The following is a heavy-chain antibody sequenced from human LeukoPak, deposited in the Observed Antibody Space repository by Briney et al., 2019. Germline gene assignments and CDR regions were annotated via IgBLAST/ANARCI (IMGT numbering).Heavy chain of an antibody. Sequence: GGSLRLSCAASGFTFSSYWMSWVRQAPGKGLEWVANIKQDGSEKYYVDSVKGRFTISRDNAKNSLYLQMNSLRAEDTAVYYCARDCPRGDYYYYYGMDVWGQGTTVTFSS. CDR2: IKQDGSEK. J-gene: IGHJ6*02. V-gene: IGHV3-7*01. CDR3: ARDCPRGDYYYYYGMDV. D-gene: IGHD2-15*01. CDR1: GFTFSSYW.